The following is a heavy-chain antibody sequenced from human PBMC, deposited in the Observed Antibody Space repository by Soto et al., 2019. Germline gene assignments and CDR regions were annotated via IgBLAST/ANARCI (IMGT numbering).Heavy chain of an antibody. D-gene: IGHD6-6*01. J-gene: IGHJ6*02. CDR3: AKSSSSSSGYKDYYYYGMDV. Sequence: EVQLLESGGGLVQPGGSLRLSCAASGFTFSSYAMSWVRQAPGKGLEWVSAISGSGGSTYYADSVKGRFTISRDNSKNTLYLQMNSLRAEDTAVYYCAKSSSSSSGYKDYYYYGMDVWGQGTTVTVSS. V-gene: IGHV3-23*01. CDR2: ISGSGGST. CDR1: GFTFSSYA.